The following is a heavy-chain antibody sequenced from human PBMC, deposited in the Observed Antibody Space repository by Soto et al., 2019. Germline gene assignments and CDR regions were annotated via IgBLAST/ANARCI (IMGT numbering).Heavy chain of an antibody. Sequence: QVQLQESGPGLVKPSETLSLTCTVSGGSISSYYWSWIRQPAGKGLEWLGRIYTSGSTHYNHSLKSRVTMLVDTSKNQFSLMLSSLTAANTAVYYCSRDGGGEYSGSWYRDAFDYWGQGTLVTVSS. V-gene: IGHV4-4*07. CDR3: SRDGGGEYSGSWYRDAFDY. J-gene: IGHJ4*02. D-gene: IGHD6-13*01. CDR1: GGSISSYY. CDR2: IYTSGST.